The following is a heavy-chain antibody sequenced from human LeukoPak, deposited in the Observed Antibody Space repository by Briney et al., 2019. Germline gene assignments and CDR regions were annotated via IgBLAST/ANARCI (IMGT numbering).Heavy chain of an antibody. CDR3: ARGLPHYYDSSGFDY. CDR1: GFTFSSYG. CDR2: IRYDGSNK. V-gene: IGHV3-30*02. D-gene: IGHD3-22*01. Sequence: PGGSLRLSCAASGFTFSSYGMHWVRQAPGKGLEWVAFIRYDGSNKYYADSVKGRFTISRDNSKNTLYLQMNSLRAEDTAVYYCARGLPHYYDSSGFDYWGQGTLVTVSS. J-gene: IGHJ4*02.